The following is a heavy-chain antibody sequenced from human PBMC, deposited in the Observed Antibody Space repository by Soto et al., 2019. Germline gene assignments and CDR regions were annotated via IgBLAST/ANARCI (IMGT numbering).Heavy chain of an antibody. CDR3: ARDLGQYSSSTGACDS. Sequence: GGSLRLSCAASGFTVSSNYMSWVRQAPGKGLEWVSVIYSGGSTYYADSVKGRFTISRDNSKNTLYLQMNSLRAEDTAVYYCARDLGQYSSSTGACDSWGQGTMVTVSS. D-gene: IGHD6-6*01. J-gene: IGHJ3*02. CDR1: GFTVSSNY. CDR2: IYSGGST. V-gene: IGHV3-66*02.